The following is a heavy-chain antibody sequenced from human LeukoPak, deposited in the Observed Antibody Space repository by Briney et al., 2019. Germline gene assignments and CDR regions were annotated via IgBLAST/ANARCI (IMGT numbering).Heavy chain of an antibody. J-gene: IGHJ4*02. Sequence: GGSLRLSCAASGFTFSSYGISWVRQAPGEGLEWVATISGSGGSTYYADSVKGRFTISRDNSKNTVYVQMNSLRVEDTAVYYCAKSGGVETSMLDYWGQGTLVTVSS. CDR2: ISGSGGST. CDR3: AKSGGVETSMLDY. D-gene: IGHD5-18*01. CDR1: GFTFSSYG. V-gene: IGHV3-23*01.